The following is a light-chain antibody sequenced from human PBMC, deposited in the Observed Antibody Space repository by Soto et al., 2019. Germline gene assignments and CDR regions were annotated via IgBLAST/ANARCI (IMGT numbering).Light chain of an antibody. CDR2: SSS. CDR3: NTYSGSLLNT. V-gene: IGKV3-20*01. Sequence: GTVSLTQKERATLSCRASQSVSSSYLALDQQQPGQAPRFLIYSSSSRATCIPDRFSCSGSGTEFTLTISIVEPEDDGIRDCNTYSGSLLNTFGQGGRLAI. J-gene: IGKJ5*01. CDR1: QSVSSSY.